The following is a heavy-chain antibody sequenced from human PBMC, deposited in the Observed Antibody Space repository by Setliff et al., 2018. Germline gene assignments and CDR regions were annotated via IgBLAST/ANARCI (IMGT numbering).Heavy chain of an antibody. V-gene: IGHV4-4*07. D-gene: IGHD1-26*01. J-gene: IGHJ3*02. CDR3: ARKGISALSGAFDM. Sequence: SETLSLTCTVSGGSISNYYWSWIRQPAGKGLEWIGRIYTSGSTNYNPSLKSRVTMSVDTSKNQFSLKLSSVTAADTAVYYCARKGISALSGAFDMWGQGTMVTV. CDR1: GGSISNYY. CDR2: IYTSGST.